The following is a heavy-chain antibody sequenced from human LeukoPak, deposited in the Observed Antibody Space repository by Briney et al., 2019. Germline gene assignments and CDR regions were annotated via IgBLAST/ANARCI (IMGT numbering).Heavy chain of an antibody. V-gene: IGHV1-18*01. D-gene: IGHD2-2*02. Sequence: ASVKVSCKASGYTFTSYGISWVRQAPGQGLEWMGWISAYNGNTNYAQKLQGRVTMTTDTSTSTAYMELRSLRSDDTAVYYCARDLDNYCSSTSCYTWRGYYFDYWGQGTLVTVSP. CDR3: ARDLDNYCSSTSCYTWRGYYFDY. CDR1: GYTFTSYG. CDR2: ISAYNGNT. J-gene: IGHJ4*02.